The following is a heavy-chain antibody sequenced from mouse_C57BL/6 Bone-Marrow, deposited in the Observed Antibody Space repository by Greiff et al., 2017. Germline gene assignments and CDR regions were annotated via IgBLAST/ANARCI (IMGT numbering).Heavy chain of an antibody. Sequence: VQLQQPGAELVRPGTSVKLSCKASGYTFTSYWMHWVKQRPGQGLEWIGVIDPADSYTNYNQNFKGKATLTVDTSSRTAYMQLSSLTSEDSAVYYCARNYDYVDYWSKGTTLTVSS. CDR2: IDPADSYT. CDR1: GYTFTSYW. CDR3: ARNYDYVDY. D-gene: IGHD2-4*01. V-gene: IGHV1-59*01. J-gene: IGHJ2*01.